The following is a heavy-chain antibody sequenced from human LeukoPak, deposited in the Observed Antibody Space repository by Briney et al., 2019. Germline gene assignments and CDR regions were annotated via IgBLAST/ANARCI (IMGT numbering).Heavy chain of an antibody. CDR2: IKQDGSEK. Sequence: GGSLRLSCAASGFTFSSYWMSWVRQAPGKGLEWVANIKQDGSEKYYVDSLKGRFTNSRDNAKNSLYLQMNSLRAEDTAVYYCARGYISPRMNWFDPWGQGTLVTVSS. CDR3: ARGYISPRMNWFDP. D-gene: IGHD3-16*02. V-gene: IGHV3-7*05. J-gene: IGHJ5*02. CDR1: GFTFSSYW.